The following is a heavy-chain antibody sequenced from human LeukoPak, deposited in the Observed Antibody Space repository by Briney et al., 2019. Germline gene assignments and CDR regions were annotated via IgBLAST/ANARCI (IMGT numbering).Heavy chain of an antibody. CDR2: IYNSANT. D-gene: IGHD5-12*01. J-gene: IGHJ3*02. V-gene: IGHV4-59*04. Sequence: PSETLSLTCSVSGGSISSLYWSWIRQPPGKGLEWIGNIYNSANTHYNPSLKTRITMSVDTSKNQFSLKLNSVTAADTGIYYCARHSRSGYIGYENAFDIWGQGTMVTVSS. CDR1: GGSISSLY. CDR3: ARHSRSGYIGYENAFDI.